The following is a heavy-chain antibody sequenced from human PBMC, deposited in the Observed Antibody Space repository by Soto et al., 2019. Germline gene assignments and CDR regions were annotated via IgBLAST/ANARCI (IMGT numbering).Heavy chain of an antibody. CDR2: IHPTGEP. J-gene: IGHJ4*02. CDR1: GFTVSRHY. Sequence: HPGGSLGLSCAGSGFTVSRHYMTWVRQAAGKGLEWVAFIHPTGEPFYSDSVKGRFAISRDTFKNTLSLQMNSLRVEDTVVYYCTSGLDDPKTHYWGQGTLVPVSS. V-gene: IGHV3-66*01. D-gene: IGHD1-1*01. CDR3: TSGLDDPKTHY.